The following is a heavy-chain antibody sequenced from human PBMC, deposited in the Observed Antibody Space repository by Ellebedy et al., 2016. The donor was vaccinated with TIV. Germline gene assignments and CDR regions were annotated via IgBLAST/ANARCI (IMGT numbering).Heavy chain of an antibody. D-gene: IGHD3-10*01. J-gene: IGHJ6*02. V-gene: IGHV1-69*13. Sequence: SVKVSXKASGYTFPNFGISWVRQAPGQGLEWMGGFIPIFGTANYAQRFQGRVTISAVESTSTAYMELSSLRSEDTAVYYCATTWSGFWGYYYGMDVWGQGTTVSVSS. CDR3: ATTWSGFWGYYYGMDV. CDR2: FIPIFGTA. CDR1: GYTFPNFG.